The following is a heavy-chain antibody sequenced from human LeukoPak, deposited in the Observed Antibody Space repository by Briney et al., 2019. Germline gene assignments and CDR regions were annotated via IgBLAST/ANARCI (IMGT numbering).Heavy chain of an antibody. CDR2: ISSSGRTI. V-gene: IGHV3-11*01. CDR1: GFTFSDYY. D-gene: IGHD4-23*01. CDR3: ARETPFDY. Sequence: GGPLRLSCAASGFTFSDYYMSWIRQAPGKGREGVSYISSSGRTIYYRDSVRGRFTISRDNAKNSLYLKMKSLRAEDTAVYYCARETPFDYWGQGTLVTVSS. J-gene: IGHJ4*02.